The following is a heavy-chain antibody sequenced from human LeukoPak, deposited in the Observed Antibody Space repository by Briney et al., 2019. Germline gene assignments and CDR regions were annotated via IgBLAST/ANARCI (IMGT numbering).Heavy chain of an antibody. CDR3: AREDMWAFDM. V-gene: IGHV3-7*01. J-gene: IGHJ3*02. Sequence: PGGSLRLSCAASGFIFSHYWMSWVRQAPGKGLEWVANIKPDGSQKDYVDSVKGRFTISRGNAKNSLYLQMDSLRAEDTAMYYCAREDMWAFDMWGQGTMVTVSS. CDR2: IKPDGSQK. CDR1: GFIFSHYW. D-gene: IGHD2-15*01.